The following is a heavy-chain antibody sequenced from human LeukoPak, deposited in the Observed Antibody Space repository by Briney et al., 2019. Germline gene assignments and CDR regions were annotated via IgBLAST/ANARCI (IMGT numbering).Heavy chain of an antibody. CDR1: GYSISSDYY. V-gene: IGHV4-38-2*01. J-gene: IGHJ4*02. CDR2: IYHSGIT. CDR3: ARIYGSGSLYFDF. Sequence: SETLSLTCAVSGYSISSDYYWGWIRQPPGKGLEWVGSIYHSGITYYSPSLKSRVTISVDASKNQFSLKLRSVTAADTAMYYCARIYGSGSLYFDFWGQGTLVTVSS. D-gene: IGHD3-10*01.